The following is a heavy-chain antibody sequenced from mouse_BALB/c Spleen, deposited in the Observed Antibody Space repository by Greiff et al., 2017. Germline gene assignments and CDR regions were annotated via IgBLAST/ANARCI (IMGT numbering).Heavy chain of an antibody. CDR1: GYTFTSYW. V-gene: IGHV1-7*01. J-gene: IGHJ3*01. CDR2: INPSTGYT. D-gene: IGHD2-2*01. CDR3: ARWGYDKGAWFAY. Sequence: VQLQQSGAELAKPGASVKMSCKASGYTFTSYWMHWVKQRPGQGLEWIGYINPSTGYTEYNQKFKDKATLTADKSSSTAYMQLSSLTSEDSAVYYCARWGYDKGAWFAYWGQGTLVTVSA.